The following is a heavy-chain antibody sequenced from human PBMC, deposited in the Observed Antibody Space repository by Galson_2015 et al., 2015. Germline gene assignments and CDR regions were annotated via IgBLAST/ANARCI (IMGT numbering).Heavy chain of an antibody. CDR2: IYYSGST. J-gene: IGHJ4*02. Sequence: SETLSLTCTVSGGSISSSSYYWGWLRQPPGKGLEWIGSIYYSGSTYYNPSLKSRVTISVDTSKNQFSLKLSSVTAADTAVYYCACRSDYYDSSGYRVSEDWGQGTLVTVSS. CDR1: GGSISSSSYY. CDR3: ACRSDYYDSSGYRVSED. V-gene: IGHV4-39*07. D-gene: IGHD3-22*01.